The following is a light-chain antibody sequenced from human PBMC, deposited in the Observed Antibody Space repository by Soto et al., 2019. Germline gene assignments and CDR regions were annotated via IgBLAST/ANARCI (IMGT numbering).Light chain of an antibody. CDR1: QSISRY. CDR3: QQYGSSPPT. V-gene: IGKV3-20*01. Sequence: ERMMKKSPATVSVSPGERATLSCRASQSISRYLAWYQQKPGQGPRLLIYGASSRATGTPDRFSGSGSGTDFTLTINRLEPEDFAMYYCQQYGSSPPTFGQGTKVDI. CDR2: GAS. J-gene: IGKJ1*01.